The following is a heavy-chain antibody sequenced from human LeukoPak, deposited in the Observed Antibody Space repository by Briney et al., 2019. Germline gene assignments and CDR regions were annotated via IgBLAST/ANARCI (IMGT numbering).Heavy chain of an antibody. D-gene: IGHD3-22*01. Sequence: PSETLSLTCTASGGSFSSTTYYWGWIRQPPGEGLEWIGSIYYSGGTYYNQSLKSRVTISVDTSKNQFSLQLTSVTAADTALYYCARHYYDSSGYYPWYFDYWGQGTLVTVSS. J-gene: IGHJ4*02. CDR1: GGSFSSTTYY. CDR2: IYYSGGT. V-gene: IGHV4-39*01. CDR3: ARHYYDSSGYYPWYFDY.